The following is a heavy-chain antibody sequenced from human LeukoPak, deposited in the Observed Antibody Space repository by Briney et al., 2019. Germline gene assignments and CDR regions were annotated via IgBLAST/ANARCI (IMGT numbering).Heavy chain of an antibody. CDR1: GYTFTGYY. CDR2: INPNSGGT. D-gene: IGHD7-27*01. V-gene: IGHV1-2*02. J-gene: IGHJ4*02. CDR3: ARATNWGFHDSY. Sequence: ASVKVSCKASGYTFTGYYMHWVRQAPGQGLEWMGWINPNSGGTNYAQKFQGRVTMTRDTSISTAYMELSRLRSDDTAVYYCARATNWGFHDSYWGQGTLVTVSS.